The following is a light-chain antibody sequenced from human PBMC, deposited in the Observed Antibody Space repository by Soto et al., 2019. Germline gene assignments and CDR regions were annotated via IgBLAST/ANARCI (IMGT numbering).Light chain of an antibody. V-gene: IGKV3-11*01. CDR3: QHRGNWPLT. CDR2: DAS. J-gene: IGKJ4*01. CDR1: QSVSSY. Sequence: EIVLTQSPATLSLSPGEGATLSCRASQSVSSYLAWYQQKPGQAPRLLIYDASNRATGIPARFSGSGSGTDFTLTISSLEPEDFAVYFCQHRGNWPLTFGGGTKVDIK.